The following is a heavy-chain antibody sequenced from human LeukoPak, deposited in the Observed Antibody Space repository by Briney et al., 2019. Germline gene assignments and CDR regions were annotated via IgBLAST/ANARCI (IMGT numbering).Heavy chain of an antibody. Sequence: PSETLSPTCAVSGGSISSGGYSWSWIRQPPGKGLEWIGYIYHSGSTYYNPSLKSRVTISVDRSKNQFSLKLSSVTAADTAVYYCARSDLRRNRYYYGMDVWGQGTTVTVSS. CDR1: GGSISSGGYS. V-gene: IGHV4-30-2*01. CDR3: ARSDLRRNRYYYGMDV. J-gene: IGHJ6*02. CDR2: IYHSGST. D-gene: IGHD1-14*01.